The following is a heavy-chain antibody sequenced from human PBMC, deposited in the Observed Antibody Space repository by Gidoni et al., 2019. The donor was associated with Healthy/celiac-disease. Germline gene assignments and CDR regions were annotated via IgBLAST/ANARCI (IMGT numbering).Heavy chain of an antibody. CDR1: GGSFSGYY. CDR2: IDHSGST. V-gene: IGHV4-34*01. D-gene: IGHD2-15*01. CDR3: ARGRVVVVSLLGYMDV. J-gene: IGHJ6*03. Sequence: QVQLQQWGAGLLKPSETLSLTCAVYGGSFSGYYWSWIRQPPGKGLEWIGEIDHSGSTNYNPSLKSRVTISVDTSKNQFSLKLSSVTAADTAVYYCARGRVVVVSLLGYMDVWGKGTTVTVSS.